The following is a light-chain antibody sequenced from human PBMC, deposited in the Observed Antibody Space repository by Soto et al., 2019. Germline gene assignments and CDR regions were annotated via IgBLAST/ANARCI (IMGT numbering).Light chain of an antibody. CDR3: QQYSGPGMYT. Sequence: EIVLTQSPGTLSLSPGEGATLSCRASQSVSSTYLAWYQHKPGQAPRLLIYSASRRASGIPDRFSGSGSGTDFTFTINRLEPEDFAEYYCQQYSGPGMYTFGQGTMLEIK. CDR2: SAS. J-gene: IGKJ2*01. CDR1: QSVSSTY. V-gene: IGKV3-20*01.